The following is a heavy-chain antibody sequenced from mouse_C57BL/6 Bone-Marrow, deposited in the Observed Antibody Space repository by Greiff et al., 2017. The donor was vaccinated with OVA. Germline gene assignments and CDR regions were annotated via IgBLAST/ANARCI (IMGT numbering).Heavy chain of an antibody. CDR3: ATLYCDGSSHAMDY. CDR2: IDPENGDT. Sequence: DVQLQESGAELVRPGASVKLSCTASGFNIKDDYMHWVKQRPEQGLEWIGWIDPENGDTEYASKFQGKATITADTSSNTAYLQLSSLTSEDTAFYYCATLYCDGSSHAMDYWGQGTSVTVSS. D-gene: IGHD1-1*01. J-gene: IGHJ4*01. V-gene: IGHV14-4*01. CDR1: GFNIKDDY.